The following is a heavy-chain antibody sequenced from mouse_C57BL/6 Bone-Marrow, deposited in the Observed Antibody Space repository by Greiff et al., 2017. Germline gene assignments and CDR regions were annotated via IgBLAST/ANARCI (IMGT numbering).Heavy chain of an antibody. J-gene: IGHJ4*01. D-gene: IGHD1-1*01. CDR1: GFTFSDYG. V-gene: IGHV5-15*04. Sequence: EVMLVESGGGLVQPGGSLKLSCAASGFTFSDYGMAWVRQAPRKGPEWVAFISNLAYSIYYADTVTGRFTISRENAKNTLYLEMSSLRSEDTAMYYCARRGTTDGAMDYWGQGTSVTVSS. CDR2: ISNLAYSI. CDR3: ARRGTTDGAMDY.